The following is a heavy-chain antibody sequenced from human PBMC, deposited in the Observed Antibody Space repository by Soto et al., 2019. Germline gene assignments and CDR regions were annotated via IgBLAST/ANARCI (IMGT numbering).Heavy chain of an antibody. CDR3: ARGDPITMVRGVIIADAFDI. CDR1: GYTFTGYY. J-gene: IGHJ3*02. D-gene: IGHD3-10*01. Sequence: QVQLVQSGAEVKKPGASVKVSCKASGYTFTGYYMHWVRQAPGQGLEWMGWINPNSGGTNYAQKFQGWVTMTRDTSISTAYMELSRLRSDDTAVYYCARGDPITMVRGVIIADAFDIWGQRTMVTVSS. CDR2: INPNSGGT. V-gene: IGHV1-2*04.